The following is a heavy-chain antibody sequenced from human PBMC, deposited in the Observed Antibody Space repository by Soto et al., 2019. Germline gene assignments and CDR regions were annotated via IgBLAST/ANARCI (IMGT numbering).Heavy chain of an antibody. CDR1: GGSISSGGYY. CDR2: IYYSGST. Sequence: SETLSLTCTVSGGSISSGGYYWGWIRQHPGKGLEWIGYIYYSGSTYYNPSLKSRVTISVDTSKNQFSLKLSSVTAADTAVYYCARRRVRGVIKYDWFDPWGQGTQVTVSS. CDR3: ARRRVRGVIKYDWFDP. V-gene: IGHV4-31*03. J-gene: IGHJ5*02. D-gene: IGHD3-10*01.